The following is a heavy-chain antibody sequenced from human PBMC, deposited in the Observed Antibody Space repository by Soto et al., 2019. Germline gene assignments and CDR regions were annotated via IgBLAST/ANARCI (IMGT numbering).Heavy chain of an antibody. V-gene: IGHV4-59*01. D-gene: IGHD4-4*01. CDR3: ATYANYNHY. J-gene: IGHJ4*02. CDR1: GGSISRYY. CDR2: VYYSGST. Sequence: QVQLQESGPGLVKPSETLSLTCNVSGGSISRYYWSWIRQPPGKGLEWIGYVYYSGSTNYNPSLKRRVTISIDTAKNQFSLKLSSVTAADTAVYYCATYANYNHYWGQGTLVTVAS.